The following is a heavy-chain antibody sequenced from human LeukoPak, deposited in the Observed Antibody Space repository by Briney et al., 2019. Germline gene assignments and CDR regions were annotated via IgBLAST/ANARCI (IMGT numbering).Heavy chain of an antibody. CDR1: GASIGGYW. V-gene: IGHV4-4*07. CDR2: MYTDGDT. CDR3: ARAPAGCGGTCSFDS. Sequence: SETLSLTCDVSGASIGGYWWSWTRQPAGKGLEWIGRMYTDGDTNYNPALKSRVTVSVDTSKNLFFLKLISVTAADTAVYYCARAPAGCGGTCSFDSWGQGTLVTVSS. J-gene: IGHJ4*02. D-gene: IGHD2-15*01.